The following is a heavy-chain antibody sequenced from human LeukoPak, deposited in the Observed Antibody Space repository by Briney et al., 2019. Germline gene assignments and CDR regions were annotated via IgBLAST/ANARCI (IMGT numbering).Heavy chain of an antibody. Sequence: GGSLRLSCAASRFTLSNYWMSWVRQAPGKGLEWVANIKQDGSETYYVDSVKGRFTISRDNAKNSLSLQMNSLRAEDTAVYYCARDWYYYGSGSYWIDYWGQGTLVTVSS. CDR3: ARDWYYYGSGSYWIDY. J-gene: IGHJ4*02. V-gene: IGHV3-7*01. CDR2: IKQDGSET. D-gene: IGHD3-10*01. CDR1: RFTLSNYW.